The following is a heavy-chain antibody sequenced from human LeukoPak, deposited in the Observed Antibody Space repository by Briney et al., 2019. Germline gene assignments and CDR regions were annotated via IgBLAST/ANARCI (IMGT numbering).Heavy chain of an antibody. D-gene: IGHD1-1*01. V-gene: IGHV1-3*04. Sequence: ASVKVSCKASGYTFTDYAMHWVPQAPGQMPEWMGWIDIGNGNTRYSQKFQGRITITRDTPASTVYIELSSLTSDDRAVYYCARGRGTPGTSGDFYFYYYMDVWGTGTTVTVSS. CDR3: ARGRGTPGTSGDFYFYYYMDV. CDR1: GYTFTDYA. CDR2: IDIGNGNT. J-gene: IGHJ6*03.